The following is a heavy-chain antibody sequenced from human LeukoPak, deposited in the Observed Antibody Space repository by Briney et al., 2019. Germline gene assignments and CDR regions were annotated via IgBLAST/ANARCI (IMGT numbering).Heavy chain of an antibody. V-gene: IGHV1-46*01. CDR2: INPSGGST. Sequence: ASVKVSCKASGYTFTSYYMHWVRQAPGQGLEWMGIINPSGGSTSYAQKFQGRVTMTRDMSTSTVYMELSSLRSEDTAVYYCARDLVGTGDFDYWGQGTLVTVSS. CDR1: GYTFTSYY. J-gene: IGHJ4*02. CDR3: ARDLVGTGDFDY. D-gene: IGHD2-15*01.